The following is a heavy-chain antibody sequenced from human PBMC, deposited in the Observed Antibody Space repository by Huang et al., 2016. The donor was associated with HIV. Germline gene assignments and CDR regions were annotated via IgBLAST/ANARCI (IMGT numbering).Heavy chain of an antibody. V-gene: IGHV1-69*13. Sequence: QVQLVQSGAEVKKPGSSVKVSCKASGGTLSSYSISWVRQAPGQGPEWMGGILPMFGIANYAQKFQGRVTITADESRRTAYMELSSLRSEDTAVYYCARGEGVEMATMYYFDYWGQGTLVTVSS. J-gene: IGHJ4*02. D-gene: IGHD5-12*01. CDR1: GGTLSSYS. CDR3: ARGEGVEMATMYYFDY. CDR2: ILPMFGIA.